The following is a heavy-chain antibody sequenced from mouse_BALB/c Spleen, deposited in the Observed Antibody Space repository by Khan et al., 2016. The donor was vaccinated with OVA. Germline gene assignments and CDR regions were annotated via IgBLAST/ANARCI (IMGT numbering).Heavy chain of an antibody. CDR3: ARSTYRYAFVY. Sequence: PLLFPPSHPLSLPFPFPFSPLTSGSCPFLLPFPFPHLSYMGYIIYTCYTYYNPSLQSRISITRHTSKNQYYLQLNSVTDEDTATYYCARSTYRYAFVYWGQGTLVTVSA. D-gene: IGHD2-14*01. J-gene: IGHJ3*01. CDR2: IIYTCYT. CDR1: FSPLTSGS. V-gene: IGHV3-8*02.